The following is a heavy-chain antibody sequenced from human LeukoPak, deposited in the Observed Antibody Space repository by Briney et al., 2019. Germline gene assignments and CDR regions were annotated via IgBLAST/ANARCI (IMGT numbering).Heavy chain of an antibody. V-gene: IGHV3-7*03. Sequence: GGSLRLSCEGSAFIFSGHWMNWVRQTPGKGLEWVASIKEDGSERQYVDSVKGRFSISRDNTKGSLFLQLNSLRAEDTAVYYCARGAIVAGTGAFDYWGQGTLVTVSS. CDR1: AFIFSGHW. CDR2: IKEDGSER. CDR3: ARGAIVAGTGAFDY. D-gene: IGHD6-19*01. J-gene: IGHJ4*02.